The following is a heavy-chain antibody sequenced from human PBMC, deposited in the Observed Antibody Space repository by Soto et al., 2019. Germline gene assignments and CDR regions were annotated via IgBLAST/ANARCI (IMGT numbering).Heavy chain of an antibody. Sequence: PGESRKISCKGSGYSFAGYWITWVRQKPGKGLEWMGRIDPSDSQTYYSPSFRGHVTISVTKSITTVFLQWSSLRASDTAMYYCARQIYDSDTGPNFQYYFDSWGQGTSVTVSS. CDR3: ARQIYDSDTGPNFQYYFDS. V-gene: IGHV5-10-1*01. D-gene: IGHD3-22*01. J-gene: IGHJ4*02. CDR2: IDPSDSQT. CDR1: GYSFAGYW.